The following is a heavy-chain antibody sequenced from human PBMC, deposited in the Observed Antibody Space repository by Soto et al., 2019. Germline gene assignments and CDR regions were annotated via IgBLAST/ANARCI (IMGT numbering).Heavy chain of an antibody. V-gene: IGHV4-61*01. Sequence: SETLSLTCTVSGDSVISATYYWSWIRQPPGKGLEWIGYIYYSGSTNYNPSLKSRVTISVDTSKNQFSLKLSSVTAADTAVYYCARDPTYYDFWSGYYYYYGMDVWGQGTTVTSP. CDR1: GDSVISATYY. D-gene: IGHD3-3*01. CDR2: IYYSGST. J-gene: IGHJ6*02. CDR3: ARDPTYYDFWSGYYYYYGMDV.